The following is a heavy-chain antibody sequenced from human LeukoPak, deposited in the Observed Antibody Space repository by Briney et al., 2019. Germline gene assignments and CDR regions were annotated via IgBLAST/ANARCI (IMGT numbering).Heavy chain of an antibody. CDR1: GYSFSTYG. Sequence: GASVKVSCKTSGYSFSTYGINWVRQAPGQGLEWMGWISGYNGNTNYAQKFRGRVTMTTDTSTSTAYMELSSLRSEDTAVYYCARSIYDSGGYYYWGQGTLVTVSS. CDR3: ARSIYDSGGYYY. CDR2: ISGYNGNT. V-gene: IGHV1-18*01. D-gene: IGHD3-22*01. J-gene: IGHJ4*02.